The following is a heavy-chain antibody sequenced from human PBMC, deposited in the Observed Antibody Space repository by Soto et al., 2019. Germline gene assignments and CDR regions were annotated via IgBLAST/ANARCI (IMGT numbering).Heavy chain of an antibody. CDR3: ARLRLGSTSSYGMDV. D-gene: IGHD7-27*01. CDR1: GYTFTSYY. V-gene: IGHV1-46*01. CDR2: INPSGGST. Sequence: ASVKVSCKASGYTFTSYYMHWVRQAPGQGLEWMGVINPSGGSTSYAQKFQGRVTMTRDTSTSTVYMELSSLRSEDTAVYYCARLRLGSTSSYGMDVWGQGTTVTVS. J-gene: IGHJ6*02.